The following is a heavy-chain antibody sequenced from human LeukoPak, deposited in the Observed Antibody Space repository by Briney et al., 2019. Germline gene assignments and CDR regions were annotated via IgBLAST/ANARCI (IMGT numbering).Heavy chain of an antibody. CDR2: ISSSSSYI. CDR1: GFTFSNYS. D-gene: IGHD3-22*01. CDR3: ARDGDYYDSSGYHY. J-gene: IGHJ4*02. V-gene: IGHV3-21*01. Sequence: PGGSLRLSCAASGFTFSNYSMNWVRQAPGKGLEWVSSISSSSSYIYYADSVKGRFTISRDNAKNSLYLQMNSLRAEDTAVYYCARDGDYYDSSGYHYWGQGTLVTVSS.